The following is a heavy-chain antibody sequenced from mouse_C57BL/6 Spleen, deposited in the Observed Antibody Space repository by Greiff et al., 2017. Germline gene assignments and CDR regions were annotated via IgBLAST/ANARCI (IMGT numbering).Heavy chain of an antibody. CDR3: ESWGTVVENCYFDV. CDR1: GYTFTSYT. J-gene: IGHJ1*03. D-gene: IGHD1-1*01. CDR2: INPSSGYT. Sequence: QVQLQQSGAELARPGASVKMSCKASGYTFTSYTMHWVKQRPGQGLEWIGYINPSSGYTKYNQKFKDKATLTVDKSSSTAYMQLSSLTSEDSAVYYCESWGTVVENCYFDVWGTGTTVTVSS. V-gene: IGHV1-4*01.